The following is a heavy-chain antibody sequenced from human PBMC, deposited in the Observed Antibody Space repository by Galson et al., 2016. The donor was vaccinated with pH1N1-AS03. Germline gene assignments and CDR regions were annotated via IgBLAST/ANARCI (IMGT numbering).Heavy chain of an antibody. J-gene: IGHJ4*02. CDR3: TRGGTYSSSSPAYFGY. D-gene: IGHD6-6*01. CDR1: GGSITNYY. Sequence: ETLSLTCTVSGGSITNYYWTWIRQPPGKGLEWIGYIYYNGPANYNPSLNSRVTISADTSKKQFFLNLTSVTASDTAVYFCTRGGTYSSSSPAYFGYWGQGTLVTVSS. V-gene: IGHV4-59*01. CDR2: IYYNGPA.